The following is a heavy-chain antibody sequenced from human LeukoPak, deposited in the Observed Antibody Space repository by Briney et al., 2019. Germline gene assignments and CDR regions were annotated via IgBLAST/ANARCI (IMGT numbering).Heavy chain of an antibody. CDR2: INHSGST. CDR3: ASSTTVSDFDY. V-gene: IGHV4-34*01. Sequence: SATLSPTCAVDCGSFSGYCWSLIRLPAGEGLEWMGEINHSGSTNYNPSFKSRVTISVDTSKNQFSLKLSSVTAADTAVYYCASSTTVSDFDYWGQGTLVTVSS. J-gene: IGHJ4*02. D-gene: IGHD4-17*01. CDR1: CGSFSGYC.